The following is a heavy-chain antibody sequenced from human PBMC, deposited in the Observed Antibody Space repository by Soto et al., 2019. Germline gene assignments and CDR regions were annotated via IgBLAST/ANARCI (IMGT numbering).Heavy chain of an antibody. CDR2: ISSSGTTI. D-gene: IGHD2-15*01. CDR3: ARNFGTPGIEECCSGGICYYDWFDP. CDR1: GFSFSDYY. Sequence: QVQLVESGGGLVKPGGSLRLSCAASGFSFSDYYMSWIRQAPGKGLEWVSDISSSGTTIYYGDSVQGRFTISRDNAKNSLYLQMNSLTADDTAVYFGARNFGTPGIEECCSGGICYYDWFDPWGQGTQVTVSS. V-gene: IGHV3-11*01. J-gene: IGHJ5*02.